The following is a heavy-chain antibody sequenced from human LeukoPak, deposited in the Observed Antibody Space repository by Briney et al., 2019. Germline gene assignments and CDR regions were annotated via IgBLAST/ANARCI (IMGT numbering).Heavy chain of an antibody. D-gene: IGHD3-9*01. CDR1: GFTFDDYG. J-gene: IGHJ4*02. CDR2: INWNGGST. CDR3: ASYDILTGYPKGYFDY. V-gene: IGHV3-20*04. Sequence: GGSLRLSCAASGFTFDDYGMSWVRQAPGKGLEWVSGINWNGGSTGYADSVKGRFTISRDNAKNSLYLQMNSLRAEDTALYYCASYDILTGYPKGYFDYWGQGTLVTVSS.